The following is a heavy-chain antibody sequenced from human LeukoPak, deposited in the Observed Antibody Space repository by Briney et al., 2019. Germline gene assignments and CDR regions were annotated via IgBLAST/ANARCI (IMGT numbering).Heavy chain of an antibody. V-gene: IGHV3-30*02. CDR1: GFTFSSYG. CDR3: AKRPYSNSPDYFDC. CDR2: IRSDGGNK. J-gene: IGHJ4*02. D-gene: IGHD6-6*01. Sequence: GGSLRLSCAASGFTFSSYGMHWVRQAPGKGLEWVTFIRSDGGNKNYADSVKGRFTISRDNSKNTLYLQMNSLRPEDTAVYYCAKRPYSNSPDYFDCWGQGTLITVSS.